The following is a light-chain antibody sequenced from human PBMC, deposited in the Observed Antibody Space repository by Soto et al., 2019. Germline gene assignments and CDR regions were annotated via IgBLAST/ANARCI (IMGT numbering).Light chain of an antibody. Sequence: QSVLTQPAPVSGSPGQSITISCTGTSSDVGGYNYVSWYQQHPGKAPKFMIYDVSGRPSGVSNRFSGSKSGNTASLTISGLQDDDEADYYCCSYTTSNTRQIVFGTGTKVTVL. CDR3: CSYTTSNTRQIV. CDR1: SSDVGGYNY. V-gene: IGLV2-14*03. J-gene: IGLJ1*01. CDR2: DVS.